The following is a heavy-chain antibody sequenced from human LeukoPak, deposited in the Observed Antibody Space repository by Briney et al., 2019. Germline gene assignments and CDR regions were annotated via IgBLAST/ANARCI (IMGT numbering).Heavy chain of an antibody. Sequence: SETLSLTCTVSGGSISSYYWSWIRQPPGKGLEWIGYIYYSGSTNYNPSLKSRVPISVDTSKNQFSLKLSSVTAADTAVYYCARGGRIAAAPYGWFDPWGQGTLVTVSS. J-gene: IGHJ5*02. D-gene: IGHD6-13*01. V-gene: IGHV4-59*01. CDR2: IYYSGST. CDR1: GGSISSYY. CDR3: ARGGRIAAAPYGWFDP.